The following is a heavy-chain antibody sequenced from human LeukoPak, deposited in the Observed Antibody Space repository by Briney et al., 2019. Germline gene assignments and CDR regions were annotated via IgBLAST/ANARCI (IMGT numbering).Heavy chain of an antibody. CDR1: GFTVSSNY. V-gene: IGHV3-53*01. CDR3: ASQRSGYYYGGFDY. Sequence: PGGSLGLSCAASGFTVSSNYMSWVRQAPGKGLEWVSVIYSGGSTYYADSVKGRFTISRDNSKNTLYLQMNSLRAEDTAVYYCASQRSGYYYGGFDYWGQGTLVTVSS. CDR2: IYSGGST. J-gene: IGHJ4*02. D-gene: IGHD3-22*01.